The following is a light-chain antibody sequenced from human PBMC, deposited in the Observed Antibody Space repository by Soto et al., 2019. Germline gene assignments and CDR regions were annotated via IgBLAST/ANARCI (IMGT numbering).Light chain of an antibody. CDR3: QQYGSSLMYT. V-gene: IGKV3-20*01. J-gene: IGKJ2*01. CDR1: QSVSSSY. CDR2: GAS. Sequence: EMVLTQSPGTLYLSPGERATLSCRASQSVSSSYVAWYQQKPGQAPRLLIYGASSRATGIPDRFSGSGSGTDFTLTISRLEPEDFAVYYCQQYGSSLMYTFGQGTKLEIK.